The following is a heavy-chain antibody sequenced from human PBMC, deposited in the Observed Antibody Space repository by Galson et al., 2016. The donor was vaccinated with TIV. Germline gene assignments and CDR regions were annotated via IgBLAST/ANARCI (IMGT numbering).Heavy chain of an antibody. CDR1: GYIFTAYY. D-gene: IGHD4-23*01. Sequence: SVKVSCKASGYIFTAYYLHWVRQAPGQGLEWMGWTNPDSGDTYYAQTFQDRVTMTRDTSASTVDMDLRSLRSDDTAVYYCASVKCGGKSWGVLDHWVQGTLVSVSS. CDR3: ASVKCGGKSWGVLDH. V-gene: IGHV1-2*02. CDR2: TNPDSGDT. J-gene: IGHJ4*02.